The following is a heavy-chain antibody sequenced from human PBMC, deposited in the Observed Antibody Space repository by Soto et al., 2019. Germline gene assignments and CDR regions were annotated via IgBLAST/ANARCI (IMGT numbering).Heavy chain of an antibody. J-gene: IGHJ6*02. CDR3: ARARYNWNFYGMDV. CDR2: IYDSGSP. V-gene: IGHV4-30-4*01. CDR1: GGSISSGDHC. Sequence: LSETLSLTYTVSGGSISSGDHCWSCIRQPPGKGLEWIGYIYDSGSPYYNPSLKSRVTISVDTSKNQFSLKLRSVTAADTAVYYCARARYNWNFYGMDVWGQGTTVT. D-gene: IGHD1-20*01.